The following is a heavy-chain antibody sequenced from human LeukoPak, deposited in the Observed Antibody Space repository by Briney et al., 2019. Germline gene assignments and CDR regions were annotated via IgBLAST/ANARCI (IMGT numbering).Heavy chain of an antibody. D-gene: IGHD3-10*01. CDR1: GGSISGYY. V-gene: IGHV4-4*07. J-gene: IGHJ3*02. CDR2: IYTSGST. Sequence: SETLSLTCTVSGGSISGYYWSWIRQPAGKGLEWIGRIYTSGSTNYNPSLESRVTMSLGRQFSLKLSSVTAADTAVYYCARQSLPGAFDIWGQGTMVTVSS. CDR3: ARQSLPGAFDI.